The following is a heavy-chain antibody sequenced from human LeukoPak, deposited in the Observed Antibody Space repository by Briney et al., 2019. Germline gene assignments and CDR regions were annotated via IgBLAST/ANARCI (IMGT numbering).Heavy chain of an antibody. CDR1: GFTFSSYG. Sequence: GGSLRLSCAASGFTFSSYGMHWVRQAPGKGLEWVAVIWYGGSNRYYADSVKGRFTISRDNSKNTLYLQMNSLRAEDTAVYYCARDRDSSAFSGAFDIWGQGTMVTVSS. D-gene: IGHD3-22*01. V-gene: IGHV3-33*01. CDR3: ARDRDSSAFSGAFDI. CDR2: IWYGGSNR. J-gene: IGHJ3*02.